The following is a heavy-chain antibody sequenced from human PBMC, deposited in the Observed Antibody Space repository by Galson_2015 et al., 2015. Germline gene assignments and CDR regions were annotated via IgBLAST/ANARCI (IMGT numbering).Heavy chain of an antibody. D-gene: IGHD2-2*01. J-gene: IGHJ4*02. CDR2: ISWNSGSI. V-gene: IGHV3-9*01. CDR3: ASEPDIVVVPAAPGRKTGY. Sequence: LRLSCAASGFTFDDYAMHWVRQAPGKGLEWVSGISWNSGSIGYADSVKGRFTISRDNAKNSLYLQMNSLRAEDTALYYCASEPDIVVVPAAPGRKTGYWGQGTLVTVSS. CDR1: GFTFDDYA.